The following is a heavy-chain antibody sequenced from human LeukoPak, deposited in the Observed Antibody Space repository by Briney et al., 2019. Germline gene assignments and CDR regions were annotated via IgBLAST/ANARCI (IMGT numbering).Heavy chain of an antibody. CDR3: ARGPSYYYGSGSSRTANWFDP. J-gene: IGHJ5*02. CDR1: GGSFSGYY. V-gene: IGHV4-34*01. CDR2: INHSGST. D-gene: IGHD3-10*01. Sequence: PSETLSLTCAVYGGSFSGYYWSWIRQPPGKGLEWIGEINHSGSTNYNPSLKSRVTISVDTPKNQFSLKLSSVTAADTAVYYCARGPSYYYGSGSSRTANWFDPWGQGTLVTVSS.